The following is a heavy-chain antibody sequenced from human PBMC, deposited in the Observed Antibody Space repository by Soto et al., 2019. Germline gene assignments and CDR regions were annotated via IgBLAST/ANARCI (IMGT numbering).Heavy chain of an antibody. V-gene: IGHV1-18*01. D-gene: IGHD3-9*01. J-gene: IGHJ3*02. Sequence: ASVKVSCKASGYTFTSYGISWVRQAPGQGLEWMGWISAYNGNTNYAQTLQGRVTMTTDTSTSTAYMELRSLRSDDTAVYYCAASYDILTGSGAFDIWGQGTMVTVSS. CDR2: ISAYNGNT. CDR3: AASYDILTGSGAFDI. CDR1: GYTFTSYG.